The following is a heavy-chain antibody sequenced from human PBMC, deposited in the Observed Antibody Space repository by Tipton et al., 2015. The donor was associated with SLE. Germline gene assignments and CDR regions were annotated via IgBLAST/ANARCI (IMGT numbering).Heavy chain of an antibody. D-gene: IGHD5-18*01. J-gene: IGHJ4*02. CDR2: INHSGST. V-gene: IGHV4-34*01. CDR3: ARLRGKHLWSAVDF. CDR1: GGSFSGYY. Sequence: TLSLTCAVYGGSFSGYYWSWIRQPPGKGLEWIGEINHSGSTNHNPSLKSRVTISVDTSKNQFSLKLSSVTAADTAVYYCARLRGKHLWSAVDFWGQGTLVTVSS.